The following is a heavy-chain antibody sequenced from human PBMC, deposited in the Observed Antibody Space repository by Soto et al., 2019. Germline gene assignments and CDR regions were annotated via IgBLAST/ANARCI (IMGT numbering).Heavy chain of an antibody. V-gene: IGHV4-59*01. CDR2: IFYSGST. CDR3: ATQTGLYYYGMDV. J-gene: IGHJ6*02. CDR1: GGSINAFF. Sequence: KTSETLSLTCTVSGGSINAFFWSWVRQPPGKGLESIGYIFYSGSTNYNPSLKSRVTISLDTSKTHFSLNLTSVTAADTAVYYCATQTGLYYYGMDVWGQGTTVTVSS.